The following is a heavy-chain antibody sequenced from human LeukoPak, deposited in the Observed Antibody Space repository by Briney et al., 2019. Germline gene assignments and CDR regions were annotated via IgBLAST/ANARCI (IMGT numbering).Heavy chain of an antibody. D-gene: IGHD1-7*01. V-gene: IGHV1-2*02. J-gene: IGHJ4*02. CDR2: INPNSGGT. CDR3: ARARGDLRTTVVY. Sequence: ASVEVSCKASGYTFTCYYMHWVRQAPGQGLEWMGWINPNSGGTTYAQKFQGRVTMTRDTSISTAYMELSRLRSDDTAVYYCARARGDLRTTVVYWGQGTLVTVSS. CDR1: GYTFTCYY.